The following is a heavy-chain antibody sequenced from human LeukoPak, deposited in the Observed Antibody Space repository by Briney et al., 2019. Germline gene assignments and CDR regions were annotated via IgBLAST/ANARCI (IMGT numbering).Heavy chain of an antibody. Sequence: ASVKVSCKASGYTFTSYGLSWVRQVPGQGLEWLGWISGHNGETNYAQKLQGRLTVTTDTSTSTAYMELGSLRSDDTAMYYCARIAYCSSTSCSDAFDMWGQGPMVPVSS. V-gene: IGHV1-18*01. CDR3: ARIAYCSSTSCSDAFDM. J-gene: IGHJ3*02. D-gene: IGHD2-2*01. CDR2: ISGHNGET. CDR1: GYTFTSYG.